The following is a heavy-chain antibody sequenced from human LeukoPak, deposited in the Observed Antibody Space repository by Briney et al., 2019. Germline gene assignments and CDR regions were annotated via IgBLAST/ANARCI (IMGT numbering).Heavy chain of an antibody. CDR2: ISGSGGST. Sequence: GGSLRLSCAASGFTFSSYAMSWVRQAPGKGLEWVSAISGSGGSTYYADSVKGRFTISRDNSKNTLYLQMNSLRAEDTAVYYCATSDYYDSSGYNKVGGASDENDAFDIWGQGTMVTVSS. D-gene: IGHD3-22*01. V-gene: IGHV3-23*01. CDR1: GFTFSSYA. CDR3: ATSDYYDSSGYNKVGGASDENDAFDI. J-gene: IGHJ3*02.